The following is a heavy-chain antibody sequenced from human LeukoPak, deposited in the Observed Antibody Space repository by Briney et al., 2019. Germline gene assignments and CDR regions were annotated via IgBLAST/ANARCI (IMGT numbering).Heavy chain of an antibody. CDR1: GYTFTGYY. J-gene: IGHJ4*02. CDR2: INPISGGT. V-gene: IGHV1-2*02. D-gene: IGHD1-7*01. CDR3: ARDSGYNWNYDFNY. Sequence: VASVKVSCRASGYTFTGYYMHWVRQAPGQGLEWLGWINPISGGTNYAQKFQGRVTLTRDTSISTAYMELSSLRSDDTAVYYCARDSGYNWNYDFNYWGQGTLVTVSS.